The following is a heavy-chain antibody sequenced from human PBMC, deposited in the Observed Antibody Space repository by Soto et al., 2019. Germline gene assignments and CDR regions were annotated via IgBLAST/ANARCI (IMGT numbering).Heavy chain of an antibody. Sequence: EVQLVESGGGLVQPGGSLRLSCAASGFTFSSYYMHWVRQDPGKGLVWVSRIDGDGRSTDYADSVKGRFTISRDNVKNTLYMQMNSLRAEDTAVYYCARALAVVGQVGDNWFDPWGQGTLVTVSS. CDR3: ARALAVVGQVGDNWFDP. J-gene: IGHJ5*02. D-gene: IGHD6-19*01. V-gene: IGHV3-74*01. CDR1: GFTFSSYY. CDR2: IDGDGRST.